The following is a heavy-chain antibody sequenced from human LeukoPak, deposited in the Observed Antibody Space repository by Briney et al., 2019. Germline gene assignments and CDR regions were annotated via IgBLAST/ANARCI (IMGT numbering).Heavy chain of an antibody. CDR1: GDSVSSNSAT. CDR3: ARGSSSNSWYFDY. D-gene: IGHD6-13*01. J-gene: IGHJ4*02. V-gene: IGHV6-1*01. Sequence: SQTLSLTCAISGDSVSSNSATWTWIRQSPSRGLEWLGRTYYRSKWYNENAVSVKSRITIKPDTSKNQFSLQLNSVTPEDTAVYYCARGSSSNSWYFDYWGQGTPVIVSS. CDR2: TYYRSKWYN.